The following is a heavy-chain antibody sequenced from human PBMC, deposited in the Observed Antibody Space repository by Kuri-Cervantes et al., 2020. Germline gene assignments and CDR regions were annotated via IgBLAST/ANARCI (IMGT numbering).Heavy chain of an antibody. CDR2: ISSSGSTI. Sequence: GESLKISCAASGFTFSDYYMSWIRQAPGKGLEWVSYISSSGSTIYYADSVKGRFTISRDNAKNTLYLQMNSLRAEDTAVYYCAKDIGQIYYYNYGMDVWGQGTTVTVSS. V-gene: IGHV3-11*04. CDR1: GFTFSDYY. CDR3: AKDIGQIYYYNYGMDV. J-gene: IGHJ6*02. D-gene: IGHD1-26*01.